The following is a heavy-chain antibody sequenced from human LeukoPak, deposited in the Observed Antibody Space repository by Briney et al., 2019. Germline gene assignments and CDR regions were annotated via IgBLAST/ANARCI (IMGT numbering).Heavy chain of an antibody. Sequence: GASVKVSCKASGGTFRNYDVSWVRPAPGQGLEWMGRVIPILGISNYAQRFQGRVTITADKSTGTVYMELSSLTSEDTAVYYCAPALPSTQPLVRSGNYYYGLDVWGRGPTVTVSS. V-gene: IGHV1-69*04. J-gene: IGHJ6*02. CDR2: VIPILGIS. CDR3: APALPSTQPLVRSGNYYYGLDV. D-gene: IGHD6-13*01. CDR1: GGTFRNYD.